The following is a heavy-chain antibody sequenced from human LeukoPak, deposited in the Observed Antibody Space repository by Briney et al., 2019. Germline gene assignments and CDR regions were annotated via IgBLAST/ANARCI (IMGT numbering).Heavy chain of an antibody. CDR1: GVTFTSYW. CDR2: IKQDGSEK. V-gene: IGHV3-7*01. CDR3: AREVDSRGYYYSLYNYMDV. D-gene: IGHD3-22*01. Sequence: PGGSLRLSCAASGVTFTSYWMSWVRQAPGKGLEWVANIKQDGSEKYYVDSVKGRFTISRDNAKNSLYLQMNSLTAEDTAVYYCAREVDSRGYYYSLYNYMDVWGKGTTVTVSS. J-gene: IGHJ6*03.